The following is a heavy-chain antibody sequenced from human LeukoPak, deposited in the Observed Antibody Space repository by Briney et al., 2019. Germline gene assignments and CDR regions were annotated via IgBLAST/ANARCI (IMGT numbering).Heavy chain of an antibody. D-gene: IGHD5-12*01. J-gene: IGHJ5*02. CDR1: GGSISSSSYY. Sequence: PSETLSLTCTVSGGSISSSSYYWGWIRQPPGKGLEWIGSIYYSGSTYYNPSLKSRVTISVDTSKNQFSLKLSSVTAADTAVYYCARDLLRGYGTHWFDPWGQGTLVTVSS. CDR2: IYYSGST. CDR3: ARDLLRGYGTHWFDP. V-gene: IGHV4-39*07.